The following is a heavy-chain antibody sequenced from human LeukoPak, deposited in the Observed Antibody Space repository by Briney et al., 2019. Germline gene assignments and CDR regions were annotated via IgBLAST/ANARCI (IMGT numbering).Heavy chain of an antibody. CDR3: AREMQDKSLQWIGELKKYYYYYMDV. V-gene: IGHV4-39*07. CDR2: IYYSGST. CDR1: GGSISSSSYY. D-gene: IGHD3-10*01. J-gene: IGHJ6*03. Sequence: SETLSLTYTVSGGSISSSSYYWGWIRQPPGKGLEWIGSIYYSGSTDYNPSLKSRVTISVDTSKNQFSLKLSSVTAADTAVYYCAREMQDKSLQWIGELKKYYYYYMDVWGKGTTVIVSS.